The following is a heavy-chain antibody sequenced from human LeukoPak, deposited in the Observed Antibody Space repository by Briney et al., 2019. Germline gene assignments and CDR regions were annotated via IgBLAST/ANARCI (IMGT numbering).Heavy chain of an antibody. CDR1: GGSISSYY. V-gene: IGHV4-59*08. J-gene: IGHJ4*02. Sequence: SETLSLTCTVSGGSISSYYWSWIRQPPGKGLEWIGYIYYSGSTNYNPSLKSRVTISVDTSKNQFSQKLSSVTAADTAVYYCARGLGIGGYFDYWGQGTLVTVSS. CDR3: ARGLGIGGYFDY. D-gene: IGHD3-16*01. CDR2: IYYSGST.